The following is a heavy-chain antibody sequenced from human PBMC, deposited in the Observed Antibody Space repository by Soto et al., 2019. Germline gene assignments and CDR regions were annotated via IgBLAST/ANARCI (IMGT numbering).Heavy chain of an antibody. CDR2: IYYSGST. J-gene: IGHJ3*02. Sequence: SETLSLTCTVSGGSISSYYWSWIRQPPGKGLEWIGYIYYSGSTNYNPSLKSRVTISVDTSKNQFSLKLSSVTAADTAVYYCARDLGTPQGMATIWGAFDIWGQGTMVTVSS. CDR3: ARDLGTPQGMATIWGAFDI. CDR1: GGSISSYY. D-gene: IGHD5-12*01. V-gene: IGHV4-59*01.